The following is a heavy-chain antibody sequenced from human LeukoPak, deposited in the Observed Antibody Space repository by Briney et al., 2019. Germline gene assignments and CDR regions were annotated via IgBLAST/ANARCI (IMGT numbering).Heavy chain of an antibody. CDR1: GGSISSSSYY. V-gene: IGHV4-39*07. D-gene: IGHD3-9*01. Sequence: SETLSLTCTVSGGSISSSSYYWGWIRQPPGKGLEWIGSIYYSGSTYYNPSLKSRVTISVDTSKNQFSLKLSSVTAADTAMYYCASGYFDWLSHAFDIWGQGTMVTVSS. CDR2: IYYSGST. J-gene: IGHJ3*02. CDR3: ASGYFDWLSHAFDI.